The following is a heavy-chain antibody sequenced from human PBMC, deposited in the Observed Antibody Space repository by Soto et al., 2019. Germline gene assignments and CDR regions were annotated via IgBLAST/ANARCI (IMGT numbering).Heavy chain of an antibody. D-gene: IGHD1-26*01. V-gene: IGHV3-7*03. CDR1: GFTFSSYW. CDR3: AREGIVGATQFDY. Sequence: EVQLVESGGGLVQPGGSLRLSCAASGFTFSSYWMSWVRQAPGKGLEWVANIKQDGSEKYYVDSVKGRFTISRDNAKNSLYLQMDSLRAEDTVVYYCAREGIVGATQFDYWGQGTLVTVSS. J-gene: IGHJ4*02. CDR2: IKQDGSEK.